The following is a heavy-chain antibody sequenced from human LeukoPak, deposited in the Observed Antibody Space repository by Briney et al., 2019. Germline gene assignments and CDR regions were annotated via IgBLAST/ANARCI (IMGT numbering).Heavy chain of an antibody. CDR1: GFTFSNAW. CDR2: IKSKSAGGKT. V-gene: IGHV3-15*01. J-gene: IGHJ2*01. D-gene: IGHD3-22*01. CDR3: TAEYDSSGYYPWFFDL. Sequence: PGGSLRLSCAASGFTFSNAWMSWVRQAPGKGLEWVGRIKSKSAGGKTDYAAPMKGRFTISRDDSKNTLYLRMNSLKTEDTAVYYCTAEYDSSGYYPWFFDLWGRGTLVTASS.